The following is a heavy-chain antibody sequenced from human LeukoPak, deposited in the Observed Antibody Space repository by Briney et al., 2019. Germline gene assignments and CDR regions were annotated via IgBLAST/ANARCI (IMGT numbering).Heavy chain of an antibody. D-gene: IGHD2-15*01. Sequence: PSETLSLTCTVSGGSISGYYWSWIRQPAGKGLEWIGRIYTSGSTNYNPSLKSRVTMSVDTSKNQFSLKLSSATAADTAVYYCAGLLTSPNWFDPWGQGTLVTVSS. CDR3: AGLLTSPNWFDP. V-gene: IGHV4-4*07. CDR1: GGSISGYY. J-gene: IGHJ5*02. CDR2: IYTSGST.